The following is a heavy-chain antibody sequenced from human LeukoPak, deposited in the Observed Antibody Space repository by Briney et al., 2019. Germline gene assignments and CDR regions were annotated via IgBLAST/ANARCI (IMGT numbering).Heavy chain of an antibody. Sequence: AGGSLRLSCVASGFTFSRYWMSWVRQAPGTGLEWVASINQDESAKFYVDSVKGRFTISRDNAKNSLYLQMNSLRAEDTALYYCARDSGIAAPSSAFDIWGQGTMVTVSS. D-gene: IGHD6-13*01. J-gene: IGHJ3*02. CDR1: GFTFSRYW. CDR2: INQDESAK. CDR3: ARDSGIAAPSSAFDI. V-gene: IGHV3-7*03.